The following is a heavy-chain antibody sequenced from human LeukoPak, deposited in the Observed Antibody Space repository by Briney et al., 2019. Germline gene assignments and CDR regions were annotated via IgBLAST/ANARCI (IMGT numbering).Heavy chain of an antibody. D-gene: IGHD3-10*01. CDR2: IKQDGSEK. CDR1: GFTFSSYS. Sequence: GGSLRLSCAASGFTFSSYSMSWVRQAPGKGLEWVANIKQDGSEKYYVDSVKGRFTISRDNAKNSLYLQMNSLRAEDTAVYYCASYYGAPGYWGQGTLVTVSS. J-gene: IGHJ4*02. CDR3: ASYYGAPGY. V-gene: IGHV3-7*01.